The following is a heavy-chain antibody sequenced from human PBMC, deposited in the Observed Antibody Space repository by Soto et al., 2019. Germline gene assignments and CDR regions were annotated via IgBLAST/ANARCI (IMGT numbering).Heavy chain of an antibody. V-gene: IGHV1-18*01. D-gene: IGHD1-1*01. J-gene: IGHJ4*02. CDR2: LSAHNGNT. CDR3: ARGRYGHY. Sequence: QVHLVQSGAEVKKPGASVKVSCKASGYTFTSYGITWVRQAPGQGLEWMGWLSAHNGNTDYAQKLQGSVIVTRDTSTSTAYMALRSLRSDDTAVYYCARGRYGHYWGQGAQVTVSS. CDR1: GYTFTSYG.